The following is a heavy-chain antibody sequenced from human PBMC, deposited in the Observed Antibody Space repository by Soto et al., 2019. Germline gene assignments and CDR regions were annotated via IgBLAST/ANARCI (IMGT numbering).Heavy chain of an antibody. J-gene: IGHJ1*01. V-gene: IGHV3-9*01. CDR1: GFTFDDYA. D-gene: IGHD6-13*01. Sequence: GGSLRLSCAASGFTFDDYAMHWVRQVPGKGLEWVSGINWNSGSIGYGDSVKGRFTISRDNAKNSLHLQMNSLSAEDTAFYYCVKDESINWYSGHFRHWGQGTLVTVSS. CDR2: INWNSGSI. CDR3: VKDESINWYSGHFRH.